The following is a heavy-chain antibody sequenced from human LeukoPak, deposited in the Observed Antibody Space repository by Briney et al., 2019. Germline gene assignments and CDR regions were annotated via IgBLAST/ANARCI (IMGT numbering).Heavy chain of an antibody. V-gene: IGHV3-48*03. Sequence: PGGSLRLSCAASGFTFSSYEMNWVRQAPGKGLEWVSYISSSGSTIYYADSVKGRFTISRDNAKNSLYLHMNSLRAEDTAVYYCARDLGGYSYGSHFDYWGQGTLVTVSS. CDR1: GFTFSSYE. J-gene: IGHJ4*02. CDR3: ARDLGGYSYGSHFDY. D-gene: IGHD5-18*01. CDR2: ISSSGSTI.